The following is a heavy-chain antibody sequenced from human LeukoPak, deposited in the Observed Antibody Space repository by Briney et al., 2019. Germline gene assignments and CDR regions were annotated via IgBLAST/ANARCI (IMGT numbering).Heavy chain of an antibody. V-gene: IGHV3-48*04. D-gene: IGHD3-10*01. J-gene: IGHJ4*02. CDR3: ARDNRDYYGSGSYFDY. CDR1: GFTFSSYS. Sequence: GGSLRLSCAASGFTFSSYSMNWVRQAPGKGLEWLSYINSGSSTKYYADSVKGRFTISRDNAKNSLYLQMNSLRAEDMALYYCARDNRDYYGSGSYFDYWGQGTLVTVSS. CDR2: INSGSSTK.